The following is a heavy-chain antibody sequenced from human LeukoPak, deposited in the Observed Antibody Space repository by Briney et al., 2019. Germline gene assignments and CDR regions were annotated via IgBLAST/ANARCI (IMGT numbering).Heavy chain of an antibody. CDR2: IKEEGSDK. J-gene: IGHJ4*02. CDR1: GFTFRNYW. D-gene: IGHD3-10*01. V-gene: IGHV3-7*01. CDR3: ARHFSYGSGSSRTLVHY. Sequence: GGSLRLSCAASGFTFRNYWMTWVRQATGKGLEWVANIKEEGSDKYYVDSVKGRFIISRDNAKNSLYLQMSSLRAEDTAVYYCARHFSYGSGSSRTLVHYWGQGTLVIVSS.